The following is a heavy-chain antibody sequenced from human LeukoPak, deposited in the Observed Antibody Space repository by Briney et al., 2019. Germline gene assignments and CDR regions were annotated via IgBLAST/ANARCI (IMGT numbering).Heavy chain of an antibody. V-gene: IGHV3-21*01. D-gene: IGHD3-10*01. CDR2: ISTSSSYI. CDR1: GFTFTSYS. Sequence: PGGSLRLSCAASGFTFTSYSMNWVRQAPGKGLEWVSFISTSSSYISYADSLKGRFTISRDNAKKSLYLQMPSLRAEDTAVYYCARDGGFYDGSGTYYEDYGMDVWGQGTTVTVSS. J-gene: IGHJ6*02. CDR3: ARDGGFYDGSGTYYEDYGMDV.